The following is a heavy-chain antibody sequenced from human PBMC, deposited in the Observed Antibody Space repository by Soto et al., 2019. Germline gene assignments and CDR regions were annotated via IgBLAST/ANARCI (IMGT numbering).Heavy chain of an antibody. J-gene: IGHJ4*02. D-gene: IGHD3-16*02. CDR2: TNTSTGVT. V-gene: IGHV1-46*01. Sequence: QVQLVQSGAEVKQPGASVKVSCKASGYTFTSHYIHWVRQAPGQGPEWMGITNTSTGVTNYAQKFQGRLTMTRDTSTNTVYMELSSLRSEDAAVYFCARGWGTFRAGLPRYWGQGTLVSVSS. CDR1: GYTFTSHY. CDR3: ARGWGTFRAGLPRY.